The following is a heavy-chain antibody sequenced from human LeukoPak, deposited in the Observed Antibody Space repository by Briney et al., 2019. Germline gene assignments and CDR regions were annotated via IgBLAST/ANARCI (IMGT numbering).Heavy chain of an antibody. Sequence: ASVKVSCKASGYTFTSYGISWVRQAPGQGLEWVGIINPSGGSTSYAQKFQGRVTMTRDTSTSTVYMELSSLRSEDTAVYYCARDGRTDAFDIWGQGTMDTVSS. D-gene: IGHD1-1*01. V-gene: IGHV1-46*01. J-gene: IGHJ3*02. CDR3: ARDGRTDAFDI. CDR2: INPSGGST. CDR1: GYTFTSYG.